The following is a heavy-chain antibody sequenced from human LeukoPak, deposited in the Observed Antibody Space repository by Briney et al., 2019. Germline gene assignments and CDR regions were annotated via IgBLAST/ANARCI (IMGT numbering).Heavy chain of an antibody. CDR1: GGSSSSYY. D-gene: IGHD4-17*01. CDR3: ASGFREYGDYPF. J-gene: IGHJ4*02. CDR2: INYSGGT. Sequence: KPSEPLSPTSTVSGGSSSSYYWSWIRQPPGKGLEGIGYINYSGGTNYNPSLNSRVTISVDTSKNQFSLKLTSVTAADTAVYYCASGFREYGDYPFWGQGTLVTVSS. V-gene: IGHV4-59*08.